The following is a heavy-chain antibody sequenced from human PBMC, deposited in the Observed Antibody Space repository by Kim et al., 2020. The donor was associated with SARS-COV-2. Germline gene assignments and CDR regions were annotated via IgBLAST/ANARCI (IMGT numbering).Heavy chain of an antibody. CDR1: GYTFTTYA. D-gene: IGHD3-3*01. CDR3: ARGTRIGVTIFGVVMGENYGMDV. J-gene: IGHJ6*02. Sequence: ASVKVSCKASGYTFTTYAMHWVRQAPGQRLEWMGWINAGNGNTKYSQKFQGRVTITRDTSASTTYMELSSLRSEDTAVYYCARGTRIGVTIFGVVMGENYGMDVWGQGTTVTVSS. CDR2: INAGNGNT. V-gene: IGHV1-3*01.